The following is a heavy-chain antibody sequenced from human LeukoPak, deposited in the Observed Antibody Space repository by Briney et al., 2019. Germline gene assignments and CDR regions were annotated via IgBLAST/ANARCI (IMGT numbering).Heavy chain of an antibody. CDR1: GYNFVNYW. Sequence: GESLKISCQAPGYNFVNYWIGWVRQMPGKGLEWMGIIYPRSSAAKYSPSFEGQVTISVDKSINTAYLQWASLRASDTAMYFCARRSFDSWGQGTRVTVSP. J-gene: IGHJ4*02. V-gene: IGHV5-51*01. CDR2: IYPRSSAA. CDR3: ARRSFDS. D-gene: IGHD6-19*01.